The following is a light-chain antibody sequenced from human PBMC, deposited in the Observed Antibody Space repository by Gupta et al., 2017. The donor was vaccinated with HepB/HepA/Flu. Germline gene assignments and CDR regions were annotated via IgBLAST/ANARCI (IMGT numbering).Light chain of an antibody. Sequence: SALTQPASVSGSPGQSIIIFCTGTSSDIGAYNYVSWHQQHPGKAPKCMIYDVSNRPSGVSNRFSGSKSGYTASLTISGLQAEDEADYYCSSYTRSSTVVFGGGTKLTVL. V-gene: IGLV2-14*03. CDR1: SSDIGAYNY. CDR3: SSYTRSSTVV. CDR2: DVS. J-gene: IGLJ2*01.